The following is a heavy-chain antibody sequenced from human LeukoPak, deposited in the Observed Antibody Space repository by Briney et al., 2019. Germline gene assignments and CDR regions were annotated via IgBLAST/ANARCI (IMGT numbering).Heavy chain of an antibody. J-gene: IGHJ4*02. CDR1: GFTFSSYA. D-gene: IGHD1-26*01. V-gene: IGHV3-30-3*01. Sequence: GGSPRLSCAASGFTFSSYAMHWVRQAPGEGLEWVVVISYDGSNKYYADSVKGRFTISRDNSKNTLYLQTNSLRAEDTAVYYCAKKSGSYPNFDYWGQGTLVTVSS. CDR2: ISYDGSNK. CDR3: AKKSGSYPNFDY.